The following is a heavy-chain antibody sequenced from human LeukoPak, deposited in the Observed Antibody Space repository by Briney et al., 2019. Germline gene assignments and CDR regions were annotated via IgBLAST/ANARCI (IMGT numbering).Heavy chain of an antibody. D-gene: IGHD1-26*01. J-gene: IGHJ4*02. CDR3: AKDGGTHFDH. CDR1: GFTFSSYE. Sequence: GGSLRLSCAAYGFTFSSYEMNWVRQAPGKGLEWVSYISSSGSTIYYADSVKGRFTISRDNAKNSLYLQMNSLRAEDTAVYYCAKDGGTHFDHWGQGTLVTVSS. V-gene: IGHV3-48*03. CDR2: ISSSGSTI.